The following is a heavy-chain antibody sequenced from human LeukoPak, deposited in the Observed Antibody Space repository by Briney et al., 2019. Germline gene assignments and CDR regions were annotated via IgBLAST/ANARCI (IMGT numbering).Heavy chain of an antibody. D-gene: IGHD6-13*01. V-gene: IGHV4-4*02. CDR2: IYHSGST. CDR1: GGSISSSNW. CDR3: ARVGSSWYANYYYYMDV. Sequence: SGTLSLTCAVSGGSISSSNWWSWVRPPPGKGLEWIGEIYHSGSTNYNPSLKSRVTISVDKSKNQFSLKLSSVTAADTAVYYCARVGSSWYANYYYYMDVWGKGTTVTVSS. J-gene: IGHJ6*03.